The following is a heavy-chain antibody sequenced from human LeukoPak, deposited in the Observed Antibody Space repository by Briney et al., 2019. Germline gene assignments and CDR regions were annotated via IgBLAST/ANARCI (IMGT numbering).Heavy chain of an antibody. D-gene: IGHD6-19*01. CDR2: ISYDGSNK. CDR3: ARGGVYSSGSYYLYYFDY. V-gene: IGHV3-30-3*01. J-gene: IGHJ4*02. CDR1: GFTFSSYA. Sequence: GGSLRLSCVASGFTFSSYAMHWVRQAPGKGLEWVALISYDGSNKYYADSVKGRFTISRDNSKNTLYMQMNSLRAEDTAVYYCARGGVYSSGSYYLYYFDYWGQGTLVTVSS.